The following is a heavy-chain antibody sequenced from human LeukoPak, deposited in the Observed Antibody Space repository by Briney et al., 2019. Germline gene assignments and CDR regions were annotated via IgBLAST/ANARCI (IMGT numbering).Heavy chain of an antibody. Sequence: ASVKVSCKASGYTFISYGISWVRQAPGQGLEWMGWISAYKGNTKYAQKFQGRVTMTTDTSTSTAYMALRSRRSNATAVYSCAKVRGRSNCFDPGAREPWSPSRQ. CDR1: GYTFISYG. J-gene: IGHJ5*02. V-gene: IGHV1-18*04. CDR3: AKVRGRSNCFDP. CDR2: ISAYKGNT. D-gene: IGHD3-16*01.